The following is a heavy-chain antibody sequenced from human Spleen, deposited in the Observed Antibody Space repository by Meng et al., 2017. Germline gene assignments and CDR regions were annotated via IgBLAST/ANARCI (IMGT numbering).Heavy chain of an antibody. J-gene: IGHJ4*02. V-gene: IGHV3-30*03. D-gene: IGHD2-15*01. CDR3: AREVDGSRKFDY. CDR2: ISADGTNK. CDR1: GFTFNKNG. Sequence: QVQLVESGGGVVQPGGSLRLSCAASGFTFNKNGMYWVRQAPGKGLEWVAVISADGTNKYYEDSVKGRFTISRDNSKNTMYLQMNSLRVEDTAVYYCAREVDGSRKFDYWGQGTLVTVSS.